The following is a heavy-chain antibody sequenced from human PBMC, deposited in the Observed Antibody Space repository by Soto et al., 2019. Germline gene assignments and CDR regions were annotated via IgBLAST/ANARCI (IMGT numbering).Heavy chain of an antibody. CDR1: GFTFSNAW. CDR2: IKSKTDGGTT. V-gene: IGHV3-15*01. J-gene: IGHJ4*02. Sequence: GGSLRLSCAASGFTFSNAWMTWVRQAPGKGLEWVGHIKSKTDGGTTDYAAPVKGRFTISRDDSKNTLYLQMNSLRAEDTAVYYCAINPSSYYDILTAPAFDYWGQGTLVTVSS. D-gene: IGHD3-9*01. CDR3: AINPSSYYDILTAPAFDY.